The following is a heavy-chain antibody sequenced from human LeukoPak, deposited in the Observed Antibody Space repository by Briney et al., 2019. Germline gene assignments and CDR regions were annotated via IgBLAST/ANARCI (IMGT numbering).Heavy chain of an antibody. CDR2: VYYTGDA. V-gene: IGHV4-59*12. D-gene: IGHD3-16*01. CDR1: DYSISSSY. Sequence: PSETLSLTCHVSDYSISSSYWSWVRQPPGKGLEWIGYVYYTGDANYNPSLKSRVIISLDTSKNQFSLKLRSVTAADTAVYYCARDVITDWFDPWGQGTLVTVSS. CDR3: ARDVITDWFDP. J-gene: IGHJ5*02.